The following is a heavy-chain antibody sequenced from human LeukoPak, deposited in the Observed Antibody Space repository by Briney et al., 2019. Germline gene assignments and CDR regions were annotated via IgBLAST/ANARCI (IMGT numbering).Heavy chain of an antibody. V-gene: IGHV3-7*01. J-gene: IGHJ4*02. CDR2: MKEDGTEI. CDR3: ATGGAPGGRFEN. Sequence: TGGSLGLSCVVSGFTFSWSTMTWVRQAPGKGPEWVAKMKEDGTEIHYVDSVKGRFTISRDNAKNSLYLQMNSLRVEDTAVYYCATGGAPGGRFENWGQGMLVTVSS. CDR1: GFTFSWST. D-gene: IGHD1-26*01.